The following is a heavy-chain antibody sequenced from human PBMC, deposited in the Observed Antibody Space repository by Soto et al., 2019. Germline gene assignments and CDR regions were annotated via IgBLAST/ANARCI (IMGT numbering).Heavy chain of an antibody. D-gene: IGHD6-13*01. CDR1: GFTFSSYA. V-gene: IGHV3-23*01. J-gene: IGHJ6*03. CDR2: ISGSGGST. Sequence: EVQLLESGGGLVQPGGSLRLSCAASGFTFSSYATSWVRQAPGKGREWVSAISGSGGSTYYADSVKGRFTISRDNSKNTLYLQMNSLRAEDTAVYYCAKSGWTRGIYYTDVWGKGTTVTVSS. CDR3: AKSGWTRGIYYTDV.